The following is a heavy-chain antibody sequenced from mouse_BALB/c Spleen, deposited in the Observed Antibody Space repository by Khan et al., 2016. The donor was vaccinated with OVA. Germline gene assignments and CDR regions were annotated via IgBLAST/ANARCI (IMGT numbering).Heavy chain of an antibody. CDR2: ISSCGSYT. V-gene: IGHV5-6*01. Sequence: EVEPAESGGDSVKPGGSLKLSCPASGFTFSSLGMSRIRQTSDKRSEWVATISSCGSYTYYPDSVKGRFTISRNNAKKALYLRISSLKSEDTAVYYCARQYSNSFFEYWGQGTTLTVSS. D-gene: IGHD2-5*01. CDR1: GFTFSSLG. J-gene: IGHJ2*01. CDR3: ARQYSNSFFEY.